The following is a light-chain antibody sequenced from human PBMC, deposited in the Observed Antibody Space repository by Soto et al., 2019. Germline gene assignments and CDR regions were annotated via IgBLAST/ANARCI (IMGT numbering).Light chain of an antibody. CDR3: QHYNNWPPWT. CDR2: GAS. CDR1: QSVSSN. Sequence: EIVMTQSPATLSVSPGERVTLYCRASQSVSSNLAWYQQKPGQAPRLLIFGASTRATGIPARFSGSGSGTEFTLTISSLQSEDFAVYYCQHYNNWPPWTFGQGTKVEIK. V-gene: IGKV3-15*01. J-gene: IGKJ1*01.